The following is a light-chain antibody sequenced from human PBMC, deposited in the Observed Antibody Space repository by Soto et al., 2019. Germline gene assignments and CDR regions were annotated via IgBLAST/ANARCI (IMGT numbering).Light chain of an antibody. V-gene: IGKV3-15*01. J-gene: IGKJ1*01. Sequence: EIVVTQSPGTLSLSPCERATVSFSASQSVSSNLAWYQQKPGQAPRLLIYGASTRATGIPARFSGSGSGTEFTLTISSLQSEDFAVYYCQQYSNWPSWTFGQGTKVDIK. CDR3: QQYSNWPSWT. CDR2: GAS. CDR1: QSVSSN.